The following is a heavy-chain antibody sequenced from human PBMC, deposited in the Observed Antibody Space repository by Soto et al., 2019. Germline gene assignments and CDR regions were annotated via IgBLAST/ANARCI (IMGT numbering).Heavy chain of an antibody. Sequence: PSETLSLTCTVSGGSISSSSYYWGWIRQPPGKGLEWIGSIYYSGSTYYNPSLKSRVTISVDTSKNQFSLKLSSVTAADTAVYYCARRWGTYFAFWGQGTLVTVS. CDR3: ARRWGTYFAF. J-gene: IGHJ4*02. V-gene: IGHV4-39*07. CDR1: GGSISSSSYY. CDR2: IYYSGST. D-gene: IGHD7-27*01.